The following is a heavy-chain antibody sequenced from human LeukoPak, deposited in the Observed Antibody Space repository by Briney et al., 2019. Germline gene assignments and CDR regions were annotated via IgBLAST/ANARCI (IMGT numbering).Heavy chain of an antibody. D-gene: IGHD3-9*01. Sequence: GGSLRLSCAASGFTFSSYAMHWVRQAPGKGLEWVAFIRYDGSNKYYADSVKGRFTISRDNSKNTLYLQMNSLRAEDTAVYYCAKDRVVVLRYFDWLFNWGQGTLVTVSS. V-gene: IGHV3-30*02. CDR1: GFTFSSYA. CDR2: IRYDGSNK. CDR3: AKDRVVVLRYFDWLFN. J-gene: IGHJ4*02.